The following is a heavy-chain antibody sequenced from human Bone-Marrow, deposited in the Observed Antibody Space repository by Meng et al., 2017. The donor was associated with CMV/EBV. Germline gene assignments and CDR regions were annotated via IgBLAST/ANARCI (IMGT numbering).Heavy chain of an antibody. CDR3: ARDPRGVQLWSPFDD. J-gene: IGHJ4*02. CDR1: GGTFSSYA. CDR2: IIPILGIA. D-gene: IGHD5-18*01. Sequence: SVKVSCKASGGTFSSYAISWVRQAPGQGLEWMGGIIPILGIANYAQKFQGRVTITADKSTSTAYMELSSLRSEDTAVYYCARDPRGVQLWSPFDDWGQGTLVTVSS. V-gene: IGHV1-69*10.